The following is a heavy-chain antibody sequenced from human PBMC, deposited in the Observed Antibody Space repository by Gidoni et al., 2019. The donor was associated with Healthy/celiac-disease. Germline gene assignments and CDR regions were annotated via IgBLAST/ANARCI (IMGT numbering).Heavy chain of an antibody. CDR2: ISWNSGSI. V-gene: IGHV3-9*01. Sequence: EVQLVESGGGLVQPGRSLRLSGPASGFTFYDYAMHWVRHAQGKGLEWVSGISWNSGSIGYADSVKGRFTISRDNAKNSLYLQMNSLRAEDTALYYCAKDLVGDYGSGVQHWGQGTLVTVSS. J-gene: IGHJ1*01. D-gene: IGHD4-17*01. CDR1: GFTFYDYA. CDR3: AKDLVGDYGSGVQH.